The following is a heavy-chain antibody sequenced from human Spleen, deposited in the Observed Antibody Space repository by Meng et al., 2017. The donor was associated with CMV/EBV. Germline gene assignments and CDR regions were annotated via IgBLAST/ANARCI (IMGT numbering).Heavy chain of an antibody. V-gene: IGHV3-30*04. Sequence: GESLKISCAASGFTFSSYAMHWVRQAPGKGLEWVAVISYDGSNKYYADSVKGRFTISRDNSKNTLYLQMNSLRAEDTAVYYCARDGGYYGSGSYGMDVWGQGTTVTVSS. J-gene: IGHJ6*02. D-gene: IGHD3-10*01. CDR3: ARDGGYYGSGSYGMDV. CDR2: ISYDGSNK. CDR1: GFTFSSYA.